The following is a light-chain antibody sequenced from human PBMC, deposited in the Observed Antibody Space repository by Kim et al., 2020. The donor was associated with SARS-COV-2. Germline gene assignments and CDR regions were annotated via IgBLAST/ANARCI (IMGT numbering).Light chain of an antibody. J-gene: IGKJ4*01. CDR3: QQYNNWPPLT. CDR1: QSVSSN. V-gene: IGKV3-15*01. Sequence: SPGEGATPTCRASQSVSSNLAWYQQKPGQAPRLLIYGAATRATGIPARFSGSGSGTEFTLTISSLQSEDFAVYYCQQYNNWPPLTFGGGTKVDIK. CDR2: GAA.